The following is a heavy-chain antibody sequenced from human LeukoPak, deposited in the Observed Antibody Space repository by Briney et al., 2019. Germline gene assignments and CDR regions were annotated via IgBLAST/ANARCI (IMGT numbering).Heavy chain of an antibody. Sequence: GGSLRLSCAASGFPFSSYAMNWVRQAPGKGLEWVSIIFGSGDTTYYADSVKGRFTVSRDNSKNMLYLQVNNLRPEDTATYYCAKRNTMVRGGPCFDYWGQGLMVTVSS. CDR1: GFPFSSYA. J-gene: IGHJ4*02. CDR3: AKRNTMVRGGPCFDY. D-gene: IGHD3-10*01. V-gene: IGHV3-23*01. CDR2: IFGSGDTT.